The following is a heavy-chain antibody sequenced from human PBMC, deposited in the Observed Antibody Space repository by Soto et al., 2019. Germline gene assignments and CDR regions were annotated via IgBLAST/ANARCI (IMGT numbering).Heavy chain of an antibody. V-gene: IGHV4-59*01. CDR3: ARHLAARLIDESLVFDL. CDR1: GDSISSYH. D-gene: IGHD6-6*01. Sequence: SETLSLTCGVSGDSISSYHWSWIRQPPGKGLEWIGYIFYSVITNYNPSLESRVTISVDTSKNQLSLKLTSVTSADTAVYYCARHLAARLIDESLVFDLWRLGTRVTGAS. CDR2: IFYSVIT. J-gene: IGHJ4*01.